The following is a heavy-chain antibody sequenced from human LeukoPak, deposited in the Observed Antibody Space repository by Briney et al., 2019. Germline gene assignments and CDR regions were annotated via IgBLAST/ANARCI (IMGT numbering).Heavy chain of an antibody. J-gene: IGHJ6*02. CDR1: GFTFSSYG. CDR3: VRDDNGDGMDV. Sequence: GGSLRLSCAASGFTFSSYGMHWVRQAPGKGLEWVAVIWYDGSNKYYADSVKGRFTISRDNSKNTLYLQMNSLRAEDTAVYYCVRDDNGDGMDVWGQGTTVTVSS. V-gene: IGHV3-33*01. D-gene: IGHD1-1*01. CDR2: IWYDGSNK.